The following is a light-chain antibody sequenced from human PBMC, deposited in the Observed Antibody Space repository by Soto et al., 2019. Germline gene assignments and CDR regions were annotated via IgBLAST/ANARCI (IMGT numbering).Light chain of an antibody. CDR2: DAS. Sequence: DIQMTQSPSTLSASVGDRVTITCRASQSINRWLAWYQQTPGKAPKFLIYDASILESGVPSRFSGSGFGTEFTLAITSLQPDDFATYYCQQYDSYPRTFGQRTKVEIK. CDR3: QQYDSYPRT. V-gene: IGKV1-5*01. J-gene: IGKJ1*01. CDR1: QSINRW.